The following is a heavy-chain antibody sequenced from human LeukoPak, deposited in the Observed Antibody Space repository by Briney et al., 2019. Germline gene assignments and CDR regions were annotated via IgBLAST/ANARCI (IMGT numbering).Heavy chain of an antibody. CDR2: ISYDGSNK. CDR3: AKDREEYSSSSAWDY. V-gene: IGHV3-30*18. Sequence: GGSLRLSCAASGFTFSSYGMHWVRQAPGKGLEWVAVISYDGSNKYYADSVKGRFTISGDNSKNTLYLQMNSLRAEDTAVYYCAKDREEYSSSSAWDYWGQGTLVTVSS. J-gene: IGHJ4*02. CDR1: GFTFSSYG. D-gene: IGHD6-6*01.